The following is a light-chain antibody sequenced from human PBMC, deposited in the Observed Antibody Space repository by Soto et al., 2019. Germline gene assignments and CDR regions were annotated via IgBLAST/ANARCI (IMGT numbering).Light chain of an antibody. V-gene: IGLV2-14*01. J-gene: IGLJ1*01. CDR1: SSDVGTYNS. CDR2: EVS. CDR3: SSYTTANTYV. Sequence: QSALTQPRSVSGSPGQSVTISCTGTSSDVGTYNSVSWYQQHPGKAPKLMIYEVSNRPSGVSHRFSGSKSGNTASLTISGLQAEDEADYYCSSYTTANTYVFGTGTKLTVL.